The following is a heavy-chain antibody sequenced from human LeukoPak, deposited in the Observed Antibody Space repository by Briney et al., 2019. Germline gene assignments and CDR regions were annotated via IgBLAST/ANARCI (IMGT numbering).Heavy chain of an antibody. CDR3: ARDPGWSSFDI. D-gene: IGHD2-15*01. CDR1: GVIFTSYW. CDR2: INQDAGTT. J-gene: IGHJ3*02. Sequence: GGSLRLSCVASGVIFTSYWMSCVRQAPGKGLEFVANINQDAGTTNYVDSVKGRFTISRDNAENSLYLQMSSLRAEDTALYYCARDPGWSSFDIWGQGIMVTVSS. V-gene: IGHV3-7*01.